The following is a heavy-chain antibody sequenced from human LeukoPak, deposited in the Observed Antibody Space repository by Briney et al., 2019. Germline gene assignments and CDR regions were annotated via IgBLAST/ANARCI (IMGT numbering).Heavy chain of an antibody. CDR2: IIPIFGIA. D-gene: IGHD6-25*01. V-gene: IGHV1-69*04. CDR3: AREIPMSATDDRYYYYGMDV. CDR1: GGTFSSYA. J-gene: IGHJ6*02. Sequence: ASVKVSCKASGGTFSSYAISWVRQAPGQGLEWMGRIIPIFGIANYAQKFQGRVTITADKSTSTAYMELSSLRSEDTAVYYCAREIPMSATDDRYYYYGMDVWGQGTTVTVSS.